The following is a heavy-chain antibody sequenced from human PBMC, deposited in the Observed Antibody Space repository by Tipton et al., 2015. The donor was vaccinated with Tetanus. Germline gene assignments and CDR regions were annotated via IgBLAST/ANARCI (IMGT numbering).Heavy chain of an antibody. D-gene: IGHD4-17*01. V-gene: IGHV4-59*02. CDR2: IYSGGTT. Sequence: TLSLTCTVSGDSVSRNYWSWIRQSPRKGLEWIGYIYSGGTTKYNPSLRSRVSISADTSKNQFSLKLSSVTAADTAVYYCARDRGLTTGGGIGMDVWGQGTTVTVSS. CDR3: ARDRGLTTGGGIGMDV. J-gene: IGHJ6*02. CDR1: GDSVSRNY.